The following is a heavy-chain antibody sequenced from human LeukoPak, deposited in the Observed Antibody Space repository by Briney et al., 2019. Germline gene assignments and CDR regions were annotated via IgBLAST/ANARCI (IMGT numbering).Heavy chain of an antibody. J-gene: IGHJ6*03. CDR3: ARSSHVLRYFDWLLPENYYYYYMDV. Sequence: SETLSLTCTVSGGSISSSSYYWGWIRQPPGKGLEWIGSIYYSGSTYDNPSLKSRVTISVDTSKNQFSLKLSSVTAADTAVYYCARSSHVLRYFDWLLPENYYYYYMDVWGKGTTVTISS. D-gene: IGHD3-9*01. CDR1: GGSISSSSYY. CDR2: IYYSGST. V-gene: IGHV4-39*01.